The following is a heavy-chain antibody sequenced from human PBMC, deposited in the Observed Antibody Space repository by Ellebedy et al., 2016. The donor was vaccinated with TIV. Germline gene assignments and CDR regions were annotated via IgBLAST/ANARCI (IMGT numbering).Heavy chain of an antibody. CDR1: EASIFSNGDY. CDR2: IYYSGSA. Sequence: MPSETLSLTCTLSEASIFSNGDYWGWGWIRQPPGKGLEWIGSIYYSGSAYYNPSLKSRVTVSVDTSKNQFSLNLSSVTAADTAVYYCARDPALPRGRFDTWGQGTLVTVSS. CDR3: ARDPALPRGRFDT. J-gene: IGHJ5*02. V-gene: IGHV4-39*07.